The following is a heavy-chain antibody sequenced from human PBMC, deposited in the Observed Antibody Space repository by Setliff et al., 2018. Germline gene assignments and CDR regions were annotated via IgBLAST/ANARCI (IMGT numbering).Heavy chain of an antibody. V-gene: IGHV4-30-4*08. J-gene: IGHJ4*02. Sequence: SLTCTVSGGSISSGDYYWSWIRQPPGKGLEWIGYIYSSGSTYYNPSLKSRVSISVDTSKNQFSLKLSSVTAADTAVYYCARESRYYYDNLGTLDYWGQGTLVTAPQ. D-gene: IGHD3-22*01. CDR2: IYSSGST. CDR1: GGSISSGDYY. CDR3: ARESRYYYDNLGTLDY.